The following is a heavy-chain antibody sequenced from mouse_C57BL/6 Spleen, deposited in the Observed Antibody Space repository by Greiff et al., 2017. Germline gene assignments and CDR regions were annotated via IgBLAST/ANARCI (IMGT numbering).Heavy chain of an antibody. Sequence: EVKVEESGGGLVQPGGSMKLSCVASGFTFSNYWMNWVRQSPEKGLEWVAQIRLKSDNYATHYAESVKGRFTISRDDSKSSVYLQMNNLRAEDTGIYYCTVFYYSNYVGWYFDVWGTGTTVTVSA. D-gene: IGHD2-5*01. J-gene: IGHJ1*03. CDR3: TVFYYSNYVGWYFDV. V-gene: IGHV6-3*01. CDR2: IRLKSDNYAT. CDR1: GFTFSNYW.